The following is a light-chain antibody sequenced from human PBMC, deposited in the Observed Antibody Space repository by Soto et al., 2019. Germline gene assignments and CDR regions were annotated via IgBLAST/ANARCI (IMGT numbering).Light chain of an antibody. CDR1: QSLHTR. J-gene: IGKJ1*01. Sequence: DFPMTQSPSSLSACVGDGVNMXCRASQSLHTRLAWHQHRPGEVRKRLIANASSLESGVPSRFSGSGCGKEFILTISSLQPDDSATYECQQYNSYRAFGQGTKVDIK. V-gene: IGKV1-5*03. CDR3: QQYNSYRA. CDR2: NAS.